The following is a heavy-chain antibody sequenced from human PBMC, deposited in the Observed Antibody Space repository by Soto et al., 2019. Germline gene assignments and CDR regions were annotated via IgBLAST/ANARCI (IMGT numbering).Heavy chain of an antibody. V-gene: IGHV1-69*13. CDR3: ARHDCISTSCYYYYYYSMDV. Sequence: SVKVSCKASGGTFSSYAISWVRQAPGQGLEWMGGIIPIFGTANYAQKFQGRVKITADESTSTAYMELSSLRSEDTAVYYFARHDCISTSCYYYYYYSMDVWGQGTTVTVSS. CDR2: IIPIFGTA. D-gene: IGHD2-2*01. J-gene: IGHJ6*02. CDR1: GGTFSSYA.